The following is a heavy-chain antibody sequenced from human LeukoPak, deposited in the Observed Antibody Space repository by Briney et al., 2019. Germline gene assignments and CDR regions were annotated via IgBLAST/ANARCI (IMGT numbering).Heavy chain of an antibody. J-gene: IGHJ6*03. Sequence: ASVKVSCKASGYTFTDYYMHWVRQAPGQGLEWMGRINPNSGGTNYAQKFQGRVTMTRDTSISTAYMELSRLRSDDTAVYYCARTYYYGSGSTDYYYYYYMDVWGKGTTVTVSS. D-gene: IGHD3-10*01. CDR2: INPNSGGT. CDR3: ARTYYYGSGSTDYYYYYYMDV. V-gene: IGHV1-2*06. CDR1: GYTFTDYY.